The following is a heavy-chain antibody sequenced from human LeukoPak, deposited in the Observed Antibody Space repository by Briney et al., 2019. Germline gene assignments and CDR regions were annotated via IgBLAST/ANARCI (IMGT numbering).Heavy chain of an antibody. CDR3: AKDLSPHYYDSSGYDDY. D-gene: IGHD3-22*01. V-gene: IGHV3-33*06. J-gene: IGHJ4*02. Sequence: PGGSLRLSCAASGFTFSSYGMHWVRQAPGKGLEWVAVIWYDGSNKYYADSVKGRFTISRDNSKNTLYLQMNSLRAEDTAVYYCAKDLSPHYYDSSGYDDYWGQGTLVTVSS. CDR2: IWYDGSNK. CDR1: GFTFSSYG.